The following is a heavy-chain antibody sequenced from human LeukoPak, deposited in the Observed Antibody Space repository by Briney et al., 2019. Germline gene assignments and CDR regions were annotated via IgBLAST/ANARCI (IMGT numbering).Heavy chain of an antibody. Sequence: PSDTLSLTCAVSGYSISGSNWWGWVRQFPGKGLEWIGYIYSSGSTYYIPSLKSRLTMSEDTSKNQFSLKLSSVTAVDTAVYFCARSSGTYYGDRYFDYWGQGTLVTVSS. CDR3: ARSSGTYYGDRYFDY. CDR2: IYSSGST. J-gene: IGHJ4*02. CDR1: GYSISGSNW. V-gene: IGHV4-28*01. D-gene: IGHD1-26*01.